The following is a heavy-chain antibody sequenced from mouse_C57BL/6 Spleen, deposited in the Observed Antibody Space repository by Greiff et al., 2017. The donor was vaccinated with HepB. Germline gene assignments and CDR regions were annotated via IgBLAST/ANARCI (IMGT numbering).Heavy chain of an antibody. V-gene: IGHV8-12*01. Sequence: VKLMESGPGILQSSQTLSLTCSFSGFSLSTSGMGVSWIRQPSGKGLEWLAHIYWDDDKRYNPSLKSRLTISKDTSRNQVFLKITSVDTADTATYYCARRGVYDYDGWFAYWGQGTLVTVSA. CDR3: ARRGVYDYDGWFAY. CDR1: GFSLSTSGMG. J-gene: IGHJ3*01. D-gene: IGHD2-4*01. CDR2: IYWDDDK.